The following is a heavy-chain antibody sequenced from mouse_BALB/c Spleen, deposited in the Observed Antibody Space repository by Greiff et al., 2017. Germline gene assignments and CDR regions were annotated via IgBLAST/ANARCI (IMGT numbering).Heavy chain of an antibody. CDR2: ISYDGSN. CDR1: GYSITSCYY. J-gene: IGHJ3*01. V-gene: IGHV3-6*02. CDR3: AREDRYGLFAY. Sequence: VQLKQSGPGLVKPSQSLSLTCSVTGYSITSCYYWNWIRQFPGNKLEWMGYISYDGSNNYNTSLKNRISITRDTSKNQFFLKLNSVTTEDTATYYCAREDRYGLFAYWGQGTLVTVSA. D-gene: IGHD2-14*01.